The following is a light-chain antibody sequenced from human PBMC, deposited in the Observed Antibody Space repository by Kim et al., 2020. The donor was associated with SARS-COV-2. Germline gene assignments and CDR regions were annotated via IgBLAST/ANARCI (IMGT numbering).Light chain of an antibody. CDR2: DSS. J-gene: IGKJ4*01. CDR3: QQYNGWPLT. V-gene: IGKV3-15*01. Sequence: VSPGGRVTLSCRASQNVLTFLAWYRQKPGQSPALLIYDSSKRATGVPARVSGSGSGTEFTLSINNLQSEDFAIYYCQQYNGWPLTFGGGTKVDIK. CDR1: QNVLTF.